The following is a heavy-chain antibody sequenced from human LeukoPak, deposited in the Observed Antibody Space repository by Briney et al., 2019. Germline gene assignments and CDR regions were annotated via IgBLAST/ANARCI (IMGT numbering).Heavy chain of an antibody. Sequence: MASETLSLTCTVSGGSISSYYWRWIPQPAGKGLEWIGRIYTSGSTNYNPSLKSRVTMSVDTSKNQFSLKLSSVTAAETAVYYCAKLCPNYDILTGYLGDAFDIWGQGTMVTVSS. J-gene: IGHJ3*02. V-gene: IGHV4-4*07. D-gene: IGHD3-9*01. CDR1: GGSISSYY. CDR3: AKLCPNYDILTGYLGDAFDI. CDR2: IYTSGST.